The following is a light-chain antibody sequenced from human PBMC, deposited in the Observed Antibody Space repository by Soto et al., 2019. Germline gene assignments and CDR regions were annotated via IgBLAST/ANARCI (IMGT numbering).Light chain of an antibody. Sequence: DIQMTQSPSTLSGSVGDRVTITCRASQTISSWLAWYQQKPGKAPKLLIYKASTLKSGVPSRFSGSGSGTEFTLTISSLQPDDFATYYCQQSYSTPRTFGGGTKV. CDR3: QQSYSTPRT. CDR1: QTISSW. CDR2: KAS. J-gene: IGKJ4*01. V-gene: IGKV1-5*03.